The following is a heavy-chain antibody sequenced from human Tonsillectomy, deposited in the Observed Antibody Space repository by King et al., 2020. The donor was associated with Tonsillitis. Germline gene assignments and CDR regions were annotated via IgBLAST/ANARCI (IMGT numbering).Heavy chain of an antibody. CDR3: ARVSWDY. CDR1: GYTFTGYF. Sequence: VQLVESGAEVKKPGASVKVSCKASGYTFTGYFIHWVRQAPGQGLEWMGWITPNSGGTNYAQKFQGRVTMTSDPSISTAYMELSGLRSDDTAVYYCARVSWDYWGQGTLVTVSS. CDR2: ITPNSGGT. J-gene: IGHJ4*02. V-gene: IGHV1-2*02.